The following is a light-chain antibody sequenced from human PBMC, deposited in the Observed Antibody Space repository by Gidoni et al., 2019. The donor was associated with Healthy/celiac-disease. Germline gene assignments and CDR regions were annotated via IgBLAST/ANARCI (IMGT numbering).Light chain of an antibody. CDR3: QSYDSSLSGLYV. J-gene: IGLJ1*01. Sequence: QSVLTQPPSVSGAPRPRVTISCTGSSSNIGAGYDVHWYQQLPGTAPKLLIYGNSNRPSGVPDRFSGSKSGTSASLAITGLQAEDEADYYCQSYDSSLSGLYVFGTGTKVTVL. CDR2: GNS. CDR1: SSNIGAGYD. V-gene: IGLV1-40*01.